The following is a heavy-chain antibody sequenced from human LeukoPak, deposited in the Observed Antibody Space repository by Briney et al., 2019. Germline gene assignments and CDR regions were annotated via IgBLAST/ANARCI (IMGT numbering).Heavy chain of an antibody. CDR1: GGSISNNGYF. D-gene: IGHD1-26*01. Sequence: SETLSLTCTVSGGSISNNGYFWGWIRQPPGKGREWIGSIYYSGSTYYNPSLKSRVTISVETSENQFSLKLSSVTAADTAVYYCARLVGHNSYYFDYWGQGTLVTVSS. V-gene: IGHV4-39*01. CDR2: IYYSGST. CDR3: ARLVGHNSYYFDY. J-gene: IGHJ4*02.